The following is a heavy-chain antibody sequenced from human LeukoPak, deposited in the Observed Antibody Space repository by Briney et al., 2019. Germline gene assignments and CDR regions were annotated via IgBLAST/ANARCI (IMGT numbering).Heavy chain of an antibody. J-gene: IGHJ4*02. D-gene: IGHD5-18*01. V-gene: IGHV4-34*01. Sequence: SETLSLTCAVYGGSFSGYYWSWIRQPPGKGLEWIGEINHSGSTNYNPSLKSRVTISVDTSKNQFSLKLSSVTAADTAVYYCPRGGYRATIGYWGQGTLVTVSP. CDR1: GGSFSGYY. CDR3: PRGGYRATIGY. CDR2: INHSGST.